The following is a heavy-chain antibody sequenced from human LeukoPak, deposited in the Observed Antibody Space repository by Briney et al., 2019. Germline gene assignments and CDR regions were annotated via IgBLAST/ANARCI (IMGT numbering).Heavy chain of an antibody. CDR2: IGVTGDT. CDR1: GFTFSKDD. V-gene: IGHV3-13*01. Sequence: GGSLRLSCAASGFTFSKDDFHWVRQAPGKGLEWVTAIGVTGDTYYADSVKGRFTISREDAANSLYLQMCSLGAGDTALYYCTKEFCGSRAACAGGSYYDFWGRGALLTVSS. CDR3: TKEFCGSRAACAGGSYYDF. J-gene: IGHJ2*01. D-gene: IGHD2-15*01.